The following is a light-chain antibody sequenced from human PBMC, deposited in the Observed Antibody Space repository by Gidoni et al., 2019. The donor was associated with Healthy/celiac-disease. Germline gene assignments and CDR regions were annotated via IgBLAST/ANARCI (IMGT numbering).Light chain of an antibody. CDR1: QSLLHSNGYNY. CDR2: LGS. CDR3: MQALQTPVFT. J-gene: IGKJ3*01. V-gene: IGKV2-28*01. Sequence: DIVVTQSPLSLPVTPGEPASIYCRSSQSLLHSNGYNYLDWYLQKPWQSPQLLIYLGSNRASGVPDRFSGSGSGTDFTLKISRVEAEDVGVYYCMQALQTPVFTFXPXTKVDIK.